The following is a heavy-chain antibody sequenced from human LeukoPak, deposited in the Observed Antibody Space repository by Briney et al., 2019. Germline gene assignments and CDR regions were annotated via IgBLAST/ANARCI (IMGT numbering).Heavy chain of an antibody. Sequence: GGSLRLSCAASGFTFSSYAMHWVRQAPGKGLEWVAVISYDGSNKYYADSVKGRFTISRDNARNSLYLQMNSLRAEDTAVYYCARDHEAYCSGGSCSHFDYWGQGALVTVSS. D-gene: IGHD2-15*01. J-gene: IGHJ4*02. CDR3: ARDHEAYCSGGSCSHFDY. CDR1: GFTFSSYA. V-gene: IGHV3-30*04. CDR2: ISYDGSNK.